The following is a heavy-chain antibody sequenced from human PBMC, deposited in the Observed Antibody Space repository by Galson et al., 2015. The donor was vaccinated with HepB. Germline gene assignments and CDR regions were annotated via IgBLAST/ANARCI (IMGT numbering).Heavy chain of an antibody. J-gene: IGHJ5*02. V-gene: IGHV1-46*01. CDR1: GYTFTSYY. Sequence: SVKVSCKASGYTFTSYYMHWVRQAPGQGLEWMGIINPSGGSTSYAQKFQGRVTMTRDTSTSTVYMELSSLRSDDTAVYYCARDQVGATTWFDPWGQGTLVTVSS. D-gene: IGHD1-26*01. CDR2: INPSGGST. CDR3: ARDQVGATTWFDP.